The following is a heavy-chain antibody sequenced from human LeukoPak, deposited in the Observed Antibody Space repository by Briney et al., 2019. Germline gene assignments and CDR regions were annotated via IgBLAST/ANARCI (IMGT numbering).Heavy chain of an antibody. Sequence: PGGSLRLSCAASGFTFSSYSMNWVRQAPGKGLEWVSSISSSSSYIYYADSVKGRFTISRDNAKNSLYLQMNSLRAEDTAVYYCASSGGVCSSTSCYRTFDYWGQGTLVTVSS. D-gene: IGHD2-2*02. CDR3: ASSGGVCSSTSCYRTFDY. J-gene: IGHJ4*02. CDR2: ISSSSSYI. V-gene: IGHV3-21*01. CDR1: GFTFSSYS.